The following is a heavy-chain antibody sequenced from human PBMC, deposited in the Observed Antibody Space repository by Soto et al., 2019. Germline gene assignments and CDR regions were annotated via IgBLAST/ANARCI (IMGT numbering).Heavy chain of an antibody. CDR1: GFTFSSYA. CDR3: AKKMYNIVVVTAIDY. V-gene: IGHV3-23*01. J-gene: IGHJ4*02. Sequence: EVQLLESGGGLVQPGGSLRLSCAASGFTFSSYAMSWVRQAPGKGLEWVSAFSGSGGSTYYADSVKGRFTISRDNSKNTLYLQMNSLRAEDTAVYYCAKKMYNIVVVTAIDYWGQGTLVTVSS. D-gene: IGHD2-21*02. CDR2: FSGSGGST.